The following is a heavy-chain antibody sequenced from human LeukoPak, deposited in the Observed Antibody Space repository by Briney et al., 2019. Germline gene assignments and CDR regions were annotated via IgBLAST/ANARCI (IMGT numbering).Heavy chain of an antibody. Sequence: GGSLRLSCAASGFTFSNAWMSWVRQAPGKGLEWVGRIKSKTDGGTTDYAAPVKGRFTISRDDSKNTLYLQMNSLKTEDTAVYYCTTRSRIAAAGTHVYWGQGTLVTVSS. CDR1: GFTFSNAW. J-gene: IGHJ4*02. CDR3: TTRSRIAAAGTHVY. CDR2: IKSKTDGGTT. V-gene: IGHV3-15*01. D-gene: IGHD6-13*01.